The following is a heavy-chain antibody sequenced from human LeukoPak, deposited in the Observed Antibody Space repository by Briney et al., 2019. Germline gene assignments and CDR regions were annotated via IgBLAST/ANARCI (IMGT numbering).Heavy chain of an antibody. CDR3: ARCRDIVVVPAAVAYYYYGMDV. J-gene: IGHJ6*02. Sequence: GASVKVSCKASGGTFSSYAISWVRQAPGQGLEWMGGIIPIFGTANYAQKFQGRVTITADESTSTAYMELSSLRSEDTAVYYCARCRDIVVVPAAVAYYYYGMDVWGQGTTVTVSS. D-gene: IGHD2-2*01. CDR1: GGTFSSYA. V-gene: IGHV1-69*13. CDR2: IIPIFGTA.